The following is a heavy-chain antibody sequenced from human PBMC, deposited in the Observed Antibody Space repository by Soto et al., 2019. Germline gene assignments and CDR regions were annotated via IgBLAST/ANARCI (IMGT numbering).Heavy chain of an antibody. CDR3: ARATTVTSSFFFYALDV. V-gene: IGHV4-30-4*01. CDR1: GGSISDDDYY. CDR2: IYYNGNT. J-gene: IGHJ6*02. Sequence: QVQLHESGPGLVKPSQTLSLTCTVSGGSISDDDYYWNWIRQSPGKGLEWIGHIYYNGNTYYNPSLKLRLTMSLETFQNPFSLHLTAVIAADSALYFCARATTVTSSFFFYALDVWGQGTTVTVSS. D-gene: IGHD4-17*01.